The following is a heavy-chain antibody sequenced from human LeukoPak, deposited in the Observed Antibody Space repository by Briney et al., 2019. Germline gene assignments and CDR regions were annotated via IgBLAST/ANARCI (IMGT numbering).Heavy chain of an antibody. J-gene: IGHJ4*02. Sequence: GGSLRLSCAASGFTFSSYSMNWVRQAPGKGLEWISYISSSSGTIYYTGSVKGRFTISRDNAKNSLYLQMNSLRDDDTAVYYCARDFYGDYGFDFWGQGTLVTVSS. CDR2: ISSSSGTI. CDR3: ARDFYGDYGFDF. V-gene: IGHV3-48*02. D-gene: IGHD4-17*01. CDR1: GFTFSSYS.